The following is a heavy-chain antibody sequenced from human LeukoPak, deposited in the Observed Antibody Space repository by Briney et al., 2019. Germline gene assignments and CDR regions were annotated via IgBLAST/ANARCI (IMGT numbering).Heavy chain of an antibody. Sequence: GGSLRLSCAASGFTFSSYEMNWVRQAPGKGLEWVSYISSSGSTIYYADSGKGRFTISRDNAKDALYLQMNSLRAEDTAVYYCARNDILTGYMAWGAFDIWGQGTMVTVSS. CDR1: GFTFSSYE. V-gene: IGHV3-48*03. CDR2: ISSSGSTI. J-gene: IGHJ3*02. CDR3: ARNDILTGYMAWGAFDI. D-gene: IGHD3-9*01.